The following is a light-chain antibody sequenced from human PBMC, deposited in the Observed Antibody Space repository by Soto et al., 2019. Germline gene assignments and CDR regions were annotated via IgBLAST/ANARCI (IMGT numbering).Light chain of an antibody. Sequence: QSALAQPASVSGSPGQSITISCTGTSSDVGAYDSVSWYQQHPHKAPQVIIYKGTRRPSGVSNRFSGSTSGNAASLTISGLQADDEADYFCCSSAPASTYVFGTGTKVTVL. CDR1: SSDVGAYDS. J-gene: IGLJ1*01. CDR3: CSSAPASTYV. CDR2: KGT. V-gene: IGLV2-23*01.